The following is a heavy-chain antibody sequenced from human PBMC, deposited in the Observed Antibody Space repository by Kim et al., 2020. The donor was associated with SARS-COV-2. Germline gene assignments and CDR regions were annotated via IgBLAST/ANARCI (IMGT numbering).Heavy chain of an antibody. Sequence: GGSLRLSCAGSGFIFSSYWMHWVRQAPGKGLVWVSRITSDGNSATYADSVKGRLTISRDNAKNTLYLQMDSLRADETAVYYCVRVLLGAGGYFQYWGQGTMVTVSS. CDR1: GFIFSSYW. D-gene: IGHD1-26*01. CDR3: VRVLLGAGGYFQY. V-gene: IGHV3-74*01. CDR2: ITSDGNSA. J-gene: IGHJ1*01.